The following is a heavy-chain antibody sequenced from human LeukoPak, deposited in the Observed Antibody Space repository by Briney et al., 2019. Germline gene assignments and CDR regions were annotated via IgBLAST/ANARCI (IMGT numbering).Heavy chain of an antibody. CDR3: ARSYDSSGYEARLGYYYYGMDV. CDR2: ISYDGSNK. Sequence: GGSLRLSCAASGFTFSSYAMHWVRQAPGKGLECVAVISYDGSNKYYADSVKGRFTISRDNSKNTLYLQMNSLRAEDTAVYYCARSYDSSGYEARLGYYYYGMDVWGQGTTVTVSS. V-gene: IGHV3-30-3*01. J-gene: IGHJ6*02. D-gene: IGHD3-22*01. CDR1: GFTFSSYA.